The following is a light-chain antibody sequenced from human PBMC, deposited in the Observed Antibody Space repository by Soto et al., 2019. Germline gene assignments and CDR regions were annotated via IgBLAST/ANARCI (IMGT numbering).Light chain of an antibody. Sequence: QSVLTQPPSASGTPGQRVTISCSGSSSNIGRNTVNWYQKLPGTAPRLLIYSDNQRPSGVPDRFSGSKSGTSASLAISGLQSEDEAHYYWAAWDDSLNGPMVFGGGTKLTVL. J-gene: IGLJ3*02. CDR1: SSNIGRNT. CDR3: AAWDDSLNGPMV. V-gene: IGLV1-44*01. CDR2: SDN.